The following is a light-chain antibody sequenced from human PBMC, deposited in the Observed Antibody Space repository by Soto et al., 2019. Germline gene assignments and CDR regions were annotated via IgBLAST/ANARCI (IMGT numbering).Light chain of an antibody. V-gene: IGKV3-15*01. CDR1: QSVSSN. Sequence: EIVMTQSPATLSVSPGERATLSCRASQSVSSNLAWYQQKPGHAPRLLIYGASTRATGIPARFSGSGSGTEFTLTISSLESEDFAAYYCQQYNNWPQPFGQGTNVEI. CDR2: GAS. J-gene: IGKJ1*01. CDR3: QQYNNWPQP.